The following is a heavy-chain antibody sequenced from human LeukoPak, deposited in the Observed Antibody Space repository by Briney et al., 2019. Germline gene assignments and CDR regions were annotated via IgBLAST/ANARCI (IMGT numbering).Heavy chain of an antibody. J-gene: IGHJ4*02. V-gene: IGHV1-2*06. Sequence: ASVKVSCKASGCTFIGYYIHWVRQAPGQGLEWMGRINPNSGGTSYAQKFQGRVTMTRDTSISTAYMELSSLRSDDTAVYYCARDDCSNTSCYSIDYWGQGTLVIVSS. CDR3: ARDDCSNTSCYSIDY. CDR2: INPNSGGT. CDR1: GCTFIGYY. D-gene: IGHD2-2*01.